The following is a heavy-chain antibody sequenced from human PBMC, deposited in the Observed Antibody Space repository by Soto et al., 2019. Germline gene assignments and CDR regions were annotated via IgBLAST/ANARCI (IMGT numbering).Heavy chain of an antibody. Sequence: ASVKVSCKSSGYIFSSFYSNWVRQAPGQGLDWMGWTSGYSGNSKYAQKFQGRVTMTTDTSTNTGYMEMRSLTSDDTAVYYCARDIFGHVDAFDLWGQGTMVTVSS. D-gene: IGHD3-3*02. J-gene: IGHJ3*01. CDR2: TSGYSGNS. CDR3: ARDIFGHVDAFDL. CDR1: GYIFSSFY. V-gene: IGHV1-18*01.